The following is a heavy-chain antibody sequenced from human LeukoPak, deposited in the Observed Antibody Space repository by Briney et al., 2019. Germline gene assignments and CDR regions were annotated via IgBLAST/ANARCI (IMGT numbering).Heavy chain of an antibody. CDR1: GFTFSSYS. Sequence: TGGSLRLSCAASGFTFSSYSMNWVRQAPGKGLEWVSSISSSSSYIYYADSVKGRFTISRDNAKNSLYLQMNSLRAEDTAVYYCASLQPLLYYYYYYMDVWGKGTTVTVSS. V-gene: IGHV3-21*01. CDR3: ASLQPLLYYYYYYMDV. CDR2: ISSSSSYI. D-gene: IGHD2-21*02. J-gene: IGHJ6*03.